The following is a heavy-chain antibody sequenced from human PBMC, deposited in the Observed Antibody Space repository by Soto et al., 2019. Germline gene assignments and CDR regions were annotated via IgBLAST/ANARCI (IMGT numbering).Heavy chain of an antibody. CDR1: GYTFTSYY. J-gene: IGHJ6*02. D-gene: IGHD2-2*01. Sequence: ASVKVSCKASGYTFTSYYMHWVRQAPGQGLEWMGIINPSGGSTSYAQKFQGRVTMTRGTSTSTVYMELSSLRSEDTAVYYCARAPLLYCSSTRCPAGPPNYGMDVWGQGTTATVSS. CDR3: ARAPLLYCSSTRCPAGPPNYGMDV. CDR2: INPSGGST. V-gene: IGHV1-46*01.